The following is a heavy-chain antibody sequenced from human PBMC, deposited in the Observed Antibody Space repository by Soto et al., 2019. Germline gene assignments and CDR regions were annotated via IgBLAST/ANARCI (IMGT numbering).Heavy chain of an antibody. Sequence: SETLSLTCTVSGGSISSSSYYWGWIRQPPGKGLEWIGSIYYSGSTYYNPSLKSRVTISVDTSKNQFSLKLSSVTAADTAVYYCASGRVTMIGVVSCWGQGTLVTVSS. J-gene: IGHJ4*02. V-gene: IGHV4-39*01. CDR2: IYYSGST. CDR3: ASGRVTMIGVVSC. D-gene: IGHD3-22*01. CDR1: GGSISSSSYY.